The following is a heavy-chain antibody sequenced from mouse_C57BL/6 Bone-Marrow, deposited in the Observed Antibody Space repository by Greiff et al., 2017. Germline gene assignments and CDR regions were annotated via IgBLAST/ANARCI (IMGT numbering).Heavy chain of an antibody. J-gene: IGHJ4*01. Sequence: QVQLKESGAELVRPGASVTLSCKASGYTFTDYEMHWVKQTPVHGLEWIGAIDPETGGTAYNQKFKGKAILTVDKSSSTAYMELRSLTSEDSAVYYCTRGGEGYAMDYWGQGTSVAVSS. CDR3: TRGGEGYAMDY. CDR1: GYTFTDYE. CDR2: IDPETGGT. V-gene: IGHV1-15*01.